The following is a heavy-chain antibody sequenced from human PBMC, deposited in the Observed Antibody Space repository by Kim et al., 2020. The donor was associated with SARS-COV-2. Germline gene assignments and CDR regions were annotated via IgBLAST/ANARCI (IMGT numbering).Heavy chain of an antibody. V-gene: IGHV1-69*13. D-gene: IGHD6-13*01. J-gene: IGHJ6*02. Sequence: SVKVSCKASGGTFSSYAISWVRQAPGQGLEWMGGIIPIFGTANYAQKFQGRVTITADESTSTAYMELSSLRSEDTAVYYCARDLSSSWAVYYYYGMDVWGQGTTVTVSS. CDR3: ARDLSSSWAVYYYYGMDV. CDR2: IIPIFGTA. CDR1: GGTFSSYA.